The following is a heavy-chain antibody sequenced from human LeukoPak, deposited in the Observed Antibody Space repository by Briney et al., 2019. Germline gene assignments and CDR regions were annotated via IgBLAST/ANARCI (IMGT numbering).Heavy chain of an antibody. CDR3: AREIDSSGPMDV. Sequence: SETLSLTCTVSGGSISSGDYYWSWIRQPPGKGLEWIGYIYYSGSTYYNPSLKSRVTISVDTSKNQFSLKLSSVTAADTAVYYCAREIDSSGPMDVWGQGTTVTVSS. CDR1: GGSISSGDYY. D-gene: IGHD3-10*01. CDR2: IYYSGST. V-gene: IGHV4-30-4*01. J-gene: IGHJ6*02.